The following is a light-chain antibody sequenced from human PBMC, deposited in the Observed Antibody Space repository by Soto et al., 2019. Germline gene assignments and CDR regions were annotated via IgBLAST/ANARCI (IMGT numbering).Light chain of an antibody. CDR2: DTS. V-gene: IGKV3-20*01. CDR1: QSVNSGY. Sequence: EIVFTQSPGTLSLSPGERATLSCRASQSVNSGYLAWYQHTPGQAPRLRIYDTSNRATGIPDRFSGSGSGTDCPVTLSRLEPEDFAVFYCQQDGNSPRTFSQGNKVEIK. J-gene: IGKJ1*01. CDR3: QQDGNSPRT.